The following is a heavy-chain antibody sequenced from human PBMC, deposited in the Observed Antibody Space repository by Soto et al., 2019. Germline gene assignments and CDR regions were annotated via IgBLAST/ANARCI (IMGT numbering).Heavy chain of an antibody. J-gene: IGHJ5*02. Sequence: PSETLSLTCTVSGGSISSGDYYWSWIRQPPGKGLEWIGYIYYSGSTYYNPSLKSRVTISVDTSKNQFSLKLSSVTAADTAVYYCARESAAGLSWFDPWGQGTLVTVSS. D-gene: IGHD6-13*01. CDR3: ARESAAGLSWFDP. CDR1: GGSISSGDYY. CDR2: IYYSGST. V-gene: IGHV4-30-4*01.